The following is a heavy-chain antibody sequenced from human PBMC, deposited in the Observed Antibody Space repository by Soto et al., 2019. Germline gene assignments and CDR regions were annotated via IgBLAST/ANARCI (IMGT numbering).Heavy chain of an antibody. CDR3: AKDGIVGATGGNYYYYGIDV. CDR1: GFTFSSYG. Sequence: GGSLRLSCAASGFTFSSYGMHWVRQAPGKGLEWVAVISYDGSNKYYADSVKGRFTISRDNSKNTLYLQMNSLRAEDTAVYYCAKDGIVGATGGNYYYYGIDVWGQGTTVTVSS. D-gene: IGHD1-26*01. V-gene: IGHV3-30*18. J-gene: IGHJ6*02. CDR2: ISYDGSNK.